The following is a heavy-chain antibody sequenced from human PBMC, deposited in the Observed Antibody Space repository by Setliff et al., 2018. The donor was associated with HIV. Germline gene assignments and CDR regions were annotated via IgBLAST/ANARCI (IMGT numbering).Heavy chain of an antibody. V-gene: IGHV4-39*01. CDR3: ARHGLLWFGAGYNWFDP. J-gene: IGHJ5*02. D-gene: IGHD3-10*01. CDR2: IYYSGST. CDR1: GGSISSSSYY. Sequence: SETLSLTCTVSGGSISSSSYYWGWIRQPPGKGLEWIGSIYYSGSTYYNPSLKSRVTISVDTSKNQFSLKLSSVTAADTAVYYCARHGLLWFGAGYNWFDPGGQGTLVTLSS.